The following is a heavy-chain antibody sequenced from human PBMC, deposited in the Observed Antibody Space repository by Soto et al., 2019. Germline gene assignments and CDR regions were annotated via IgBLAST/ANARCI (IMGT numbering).Heavy chain of an antibody. CDR2: IYYSGST. V-gene: IGHV4-30-4*01. D-gene: IGHD3-22*01. CDR3: AREFYGDSSGYRYFDY. CDR1: GGSISSGAYY. J-gene: IGHJ4*02. Sequence: QVQLQESGPGLVKPSQTLSLTCTVSGGSISSGAYYWSWIRQPPGKGLEWIGYIYYSGSTYYNPSLKSRVTISVDTSKNQFSLKLSSVTAADTAVYYCAREFYGDSSGYRYFDYWGQGTLVTVSS.